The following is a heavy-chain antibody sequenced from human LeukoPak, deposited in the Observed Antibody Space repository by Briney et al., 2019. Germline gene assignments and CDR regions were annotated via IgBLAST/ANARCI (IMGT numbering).Heavy chain of an antibody. CDR1: GFTFSSYE. CDR2: ISSSGSTI. CDR3: AKMEGATSYFDY. D-gene: IGHD1-26*01. Sequence: QTGGSLRLSCAASGFTFSSYEMNWVRQAPGKGLEWISYISSSGSTIYYADSVKGRFTISRDNAKNSLYLQMNSLRAEDTAVYYCAKMEGATSYFDYWGQGTLVTVSS. J-gene: IGHJ4*02. V-gene: IGHV3-48*03.